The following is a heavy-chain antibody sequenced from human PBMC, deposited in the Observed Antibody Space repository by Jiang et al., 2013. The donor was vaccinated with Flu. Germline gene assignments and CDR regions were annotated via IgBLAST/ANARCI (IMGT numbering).Heavy chain of an antibody. D-gene: IGHD6-13*01. J-gene: IGHJ4*02. CDR3: VRQQLVNSYFDY. CDR1: GFTFSDYP. Sequence: VQLLESGGGLVQPGGSLRLSCSASGFTFSDYPMHWVRQAPGKGLEYVSTISSDGGSADYADSVKGRFTISRDNSKNTLYLQMSRLRTEDTAVFYCVRQQLVNSYFDYWGQGALVSVSS. CDR2: ISSDGGSA. V-gene: IGHV3-64D*06.